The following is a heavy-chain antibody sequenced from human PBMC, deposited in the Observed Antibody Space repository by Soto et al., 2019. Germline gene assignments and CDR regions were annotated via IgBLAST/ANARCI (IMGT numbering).Heavy chain of an antibody. CDR2: ISSSSSTI. D-gene: IGHD6-19*01. V-gene: IGHV3-48*02. CDR3: ARDRHSSGWQYYYYYGMDV. Sequence: LRLSFAASGFTFISYSINWVRQAPGKGLEWVSYISSSSSTIYYADSVKGRFTISRDNAKNSLYLQMNSLRDEDTAVYYCARDRHSSGWQYYYYYGMDVWGQGTTVTVSS. J-gene: IGHJ6*02. CDR1: GFTFISYS.